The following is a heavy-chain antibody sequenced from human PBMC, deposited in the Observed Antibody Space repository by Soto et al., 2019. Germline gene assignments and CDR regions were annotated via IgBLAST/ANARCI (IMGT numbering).Heavy chain of an antibody. CDR1: GGSISSYY. V-gene: IGHV4-59*01. CDR2: IYYSGST. D-gene: IGHD3-3*01. CDR3: SIDGRGVASSPTYYYYYLAV. J-gene: IGHJ6*03. Sequence: SETLSLTCTVSGGSISSYYWSWIRQPPGKGLEWIGYIYYSGSTNYNPSLKSRVTISVDTSKNQFSLKLSSVTAADTAVYYFSIDGRGVASSPTYYYYYLAVWGKGTTVTVSS.